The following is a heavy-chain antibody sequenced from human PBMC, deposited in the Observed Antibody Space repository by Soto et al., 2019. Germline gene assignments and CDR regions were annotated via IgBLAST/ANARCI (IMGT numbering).Heavy chain of an antibody. J-gene: IGHJ4*02. CDR3: ARADGDFFYQFDY. V-gene: IGHV4-38-2*01. D-gene: IGHD4-17*01. CDR2: IFHTGST. CDR1: GYSISSGYF. Sequence: PSDTLSLTCAVSGYSISSGYFWGWIRQSPGKGLEWIGSIFHTGSTFYNPSLKSRVTISVDTSKNQFSLKLSSVTAADTAVYYCARADGDFFYQFDYWGQGTLVTVSS.